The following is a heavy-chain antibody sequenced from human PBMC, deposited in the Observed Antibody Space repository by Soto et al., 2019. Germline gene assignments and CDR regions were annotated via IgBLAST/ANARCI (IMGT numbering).Heavy chain of an antibody. CDR2: INSDGSST. D-gene: IGHD2-2*01. CDR3: ARGPQGIYCSSTSCYVDWFDP. V-gene: IGHV3-74*01. CDR1: GFTFSSYW. J-gene: IGHJ5*02. Sequence: GGSLRLSCAASGFTFSSYWMHWVRQAPGKGLVWVSRINSDGSSTSYADSVKGRFTISRDNAKNTLYLQMNSLRAEDTAVYYCARGPQGIYCSSTSCYVDWFDPGPGNPGHRLL.